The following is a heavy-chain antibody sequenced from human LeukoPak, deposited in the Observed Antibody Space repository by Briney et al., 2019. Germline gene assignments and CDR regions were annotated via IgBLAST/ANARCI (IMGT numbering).Heavy chain of an antibody. D-gene: IGHD3-16*02. CDR1: GYTFTGYY. J-gene: IGHJ4*02. V-gene: IGHV1-2*02. CDR2: INPNSGGT. CDR3: ARGDYDYVWGSYRHRYYFDY. Sequence: GASVKVSCKASGYTFTGYYMHWVRQAPGQGLEWMGWINPNSGGTNYAQKFQGRVTMTRDTSIGKAYMELSRLRSDDTAVYYCARGDYDYVWGSYRHRYYFDYWGQGTLVTVSS.